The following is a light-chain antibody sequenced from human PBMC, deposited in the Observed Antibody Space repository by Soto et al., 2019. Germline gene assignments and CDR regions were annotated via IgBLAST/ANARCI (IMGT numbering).Light chain of an antibody. J-gene: IGLJ2*01. V-gene: IGLV2-8*01. CDR1: SSDVGAYNY. CDR3: TSYAGSNIMI. CDR2: EVT. Sequence: QSALTQPPSASGSPGQSVTISCTGTSSDVGAYNYVSWYQQRPGGVPKLIVYEVTKRRSGVPNRFSGSKSGNTASLTVSGLQAEDEADYYCTSYAGSNIMIFGGGTKVTVL.